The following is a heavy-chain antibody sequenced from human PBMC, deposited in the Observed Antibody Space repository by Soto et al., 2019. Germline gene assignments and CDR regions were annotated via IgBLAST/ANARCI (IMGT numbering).Heavy chain of an antibody. CDR2: ISGSGGST. CDR1: GFTFSSYA. D-gene: IGHD3-22*01. CDR3: AKVNYYDSSGYYTGSDAIDI. Sequence: EVQLLESGGGLVQPGGSLRLSCAASGFTFSSYAMSWVRQAPGKGLEWVSAISGSGGSTYYADSVKGRFTISRDNSKNTLYLQMNSQRAEDTAVYYCAKVNYYDSSGYYTGSDAIDIWGQGTMVTVSS. J-gene: IGHJ3*02. V-gene: IGHV3-23*01.